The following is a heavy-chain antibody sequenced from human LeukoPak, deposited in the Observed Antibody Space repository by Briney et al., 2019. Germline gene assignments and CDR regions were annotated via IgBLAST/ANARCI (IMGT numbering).Heavy chain of an antibody. Sequence: PGGSLRLSCAAFGFTVSSNYMSWVRQAPGKGLEVVLVFYNGGSTYYADSVKGRFTISRDNSKNTLYLQMNSLRAEDTAVYYCAKSCLWFGESHYYYGMDVWGKGTTVTVSS. CDR2: FYNGGST. D-gene: IGHD3-10*01. CDR1: GFTVSSNY. CDR3: AKSCLWFGESHYYYGMDV. V-gene: IGHV3-53*01. J-gene: IGHJ6*04.